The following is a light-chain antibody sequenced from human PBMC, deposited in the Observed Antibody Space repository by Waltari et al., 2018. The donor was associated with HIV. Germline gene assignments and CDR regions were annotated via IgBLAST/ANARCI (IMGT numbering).Light chain of an antibody. CDR3: AAWDDSLSGVV. J-gene: IGLJ3*02. V-gene: IGLV1-47*01. CDR2: RNK. Sequence: QSVLTQPPSASGTPGQRVPISCSGSSSNIGSKYVYWYQQLPGTAPKLLIYRNKQRPSGVPDRSSGSKSGTSASLATSGLRSEDEADYYCAAWDDSLSGVVFGGGTKLTVL. CDR1: SSNIGSKY.